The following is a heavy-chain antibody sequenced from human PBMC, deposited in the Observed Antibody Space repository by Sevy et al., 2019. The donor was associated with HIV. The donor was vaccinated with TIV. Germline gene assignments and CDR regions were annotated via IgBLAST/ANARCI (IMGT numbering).Heavy chain of an antibody. J-gene: IGHJ4*01. CDR3: AREGCTKPHDY. Sequence: GGSLRLSCAASGFDFSIYSMSWVRQAPGKGLEWVSTLSFGCGKINYADSVKDRFTISRDNSKSSVYLQMNNMRVEDTAVYYCAREGCTKPHDYWGHGTLVTVSS. V-gene: IGHV3-23*01. CDR1: GFDFSIYS. D-gene: IGHD2-8*01. CDR2: LSFGCGKI.